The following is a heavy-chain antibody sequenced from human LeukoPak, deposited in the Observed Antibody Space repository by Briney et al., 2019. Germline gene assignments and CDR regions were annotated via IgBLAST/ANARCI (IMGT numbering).Heavy chain of an antibody. V-gene: IGHV3-53*01. CDR1: GFTVSSSF. J-gene: IGHJ4*02. D-gene: IGHD5-12*01. CDR2: AYRGGGA. CDR3: AKDWLSSY. Sequence: GGSLRLACAASGFTVSSSFMSWVRQAPGKGLEWVSVAYRGGGADHADSVKGRFTISRDNSKNMFYLQMNSLRAEDTAVYYCAKDWLSSYWGQGTLVTVSS.